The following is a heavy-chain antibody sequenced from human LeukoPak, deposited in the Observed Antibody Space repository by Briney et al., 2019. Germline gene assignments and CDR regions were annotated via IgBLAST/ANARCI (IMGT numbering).Heavy chain of an antibody. Sequence: GGSLRLSCAASGFTFSSYAMHWVRQAPGKGLEWVAVISYDGSNKYYADSVKGRFTISRDNSKNTLYLQMNSLRAEDTAVHYCARDRVLGDILTGYYGVWGEGTLVTVSS. CDR1: GFTFSSYA. J-gene: IGHJ4*02. CDR2: ISYDGSNK. CDR3: ARDRVLGDILTGYYGV. V-gene: IGHV3-30*04. D-gene: IGHD3-9*01.